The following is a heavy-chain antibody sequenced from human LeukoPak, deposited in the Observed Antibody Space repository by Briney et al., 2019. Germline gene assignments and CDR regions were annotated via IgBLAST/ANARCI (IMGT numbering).Heavy chain of an antibody. J-gene: IGHJ4*02. CDR3: ATAYQLLNLFDF. Sequence: GGSLRLSCAASGFTFSSYWMSWVRQAPGKGLEWVSAISGSGGDTYYADSVKGRFTMSRDNFKNTLYLQMNSLRGEDTAVYYCATAYQLLNLFDFWGQGTLVTVSS. CDR2: ISGSGGDT. D-gene: IGHD2-2*01. CDR1: GFTFSSYW. V-gene: IGHV3-23*01.